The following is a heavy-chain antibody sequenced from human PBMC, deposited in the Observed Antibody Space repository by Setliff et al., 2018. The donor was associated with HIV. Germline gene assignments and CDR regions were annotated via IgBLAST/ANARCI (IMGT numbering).Heavy chain of an antibody. CDR2: IYYSGST. CDR3: ARIAGDYDFWSGYSKYYYYYYMDV. CDR1: GGSISSSSYY. Sequence: SETLSLTCTASGGSISSSSYYWGWIRQPPGKGLEWIGSIYYSGSTYYNPSLKSRVTISVDTSKNQFSLKLSSVTAADTAVYYCARIAGDYDFWSGYSKYYYYYYMDVWGKGTTVTVSS. V-gene: IGHV4-39*01. J-gene: IGHJ6*03. D-gene: IGHD3-3*01.